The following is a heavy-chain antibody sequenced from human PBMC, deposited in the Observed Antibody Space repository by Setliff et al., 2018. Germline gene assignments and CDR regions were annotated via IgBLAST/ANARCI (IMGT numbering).Heavy chain of an antibody. Sequence: GASVKVSCKASGYTFTGYHMHWVRQAPGQGLEWMGRINPNSGTANYAQKFQGRVTITADKSTSTAYMELSSLRSEDTAVYYCARELPRTIFGVVIDYWGQGTLVTSPQ. CDR2: INPNSGTA. CDR1: GYTFTGYH. J-gene: IGHJ4*02. V-gene: IGHV1-69*06. D-gene: IGHD3-3*01. CDR3: ARELPRTIFGVVIDY.